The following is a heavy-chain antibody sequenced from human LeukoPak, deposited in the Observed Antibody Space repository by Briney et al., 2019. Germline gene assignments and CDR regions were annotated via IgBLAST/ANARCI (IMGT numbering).Heavy chain of an antibody. CDR3: AKDPRRRGYDSLHYFDY. V-gene: IGHV3-23*01. CDR1: GFTFSSYA. CDR2: ISGSGGST. J-gene: IGHJ4*02. D-gene: IGHD3-9*01. Sequence: GESLRLSCAASGFTFSSYAMSWVRQAPGKGLEWVSGISGSGGSTYYADSVKGRFTISRDNSKNTLYLQMNSLRAEDTAVYYCAKDPRRRGYDSLHYFDYWGQGTLVTVSS.